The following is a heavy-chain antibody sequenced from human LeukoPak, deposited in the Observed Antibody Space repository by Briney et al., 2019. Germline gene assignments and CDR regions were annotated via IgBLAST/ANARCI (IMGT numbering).Heavy chain of an antibody. Sequence: ASVKVPCKASGYTFTGYYMHWVRQAPGQGLEWMGWINPNSGVTNYAQKFQGRVTITRDTSISTAYMELSRLRSDDTAVYYCARDYYGSGIDYWGQGTLVTVSS. CDR3: ARDYYGSGIDY. D-gene: IGHD3-10*01. J-gene: IGHJ4*02. CDR1: GYTFTGYY. CDR2: INPNSGVT. V-gene: IGHV1-2*02.